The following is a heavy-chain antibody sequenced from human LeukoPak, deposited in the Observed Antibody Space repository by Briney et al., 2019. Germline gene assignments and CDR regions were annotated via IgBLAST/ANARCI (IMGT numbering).Heavy chain of an antibody. CDR3: ARDSMAAAGREFDY. Sequence: ASVKVSCKASGYTFTGYYMHWMRQAPGQGLEWMGWINPNSGGTNYAQKFQGRVTMTRDTSISTAYMELSRLRSDDTAVYYCARDSMAAAGREFDYWGQGTLVTVSS. V-gene: IGHV1-2*02. D-gene: IGHD6-13*01. J-gene: IGHJ4*02. CDR2: INPNSGGT. CDR1: GYTFTGYY.